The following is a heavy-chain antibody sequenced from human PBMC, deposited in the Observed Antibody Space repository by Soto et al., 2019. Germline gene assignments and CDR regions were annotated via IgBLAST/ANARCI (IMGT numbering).Heavy chain of an antibody. CDR1: GGPISTGSHY. CDR3: ATHGYCGGDCYLLHSAYGLDV. D-gene: IGHD2-21*02. Sequence: PSETLSLTCTVSGGPISTGSHYLGWIRQPPGKGLEWIGSINYSGSTYSNPSLQSRLTISVDPSKNEFSLRLSSVTAADTAVYYCATHGYCGGDCYLLHSAYGLDVWGQGTRVTVS. CDR2: INYSGST. J-gene: IGHJ6*02. V-gene: IGHV4-39*01.